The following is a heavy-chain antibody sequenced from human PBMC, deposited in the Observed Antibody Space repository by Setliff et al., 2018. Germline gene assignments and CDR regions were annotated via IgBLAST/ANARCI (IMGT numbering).Heavy chain of an antibody. CDR2: IYSSGGS. J-gene: IGHJ6*03. CDR3: TRGRQNYYYMDV. CDR1: GGSISSDRYY. Sequence: TLSLTCTVSGGSISSDRYYWSWIRQPAGKALEWIGRIYSSGGSIYNPSLEGRVSMSVDTSKNQISLHLTSMTTADTALYYCTRGRQNYYYMDVWGKGTTVTVSS. V-gene: IGHV4-61*02.